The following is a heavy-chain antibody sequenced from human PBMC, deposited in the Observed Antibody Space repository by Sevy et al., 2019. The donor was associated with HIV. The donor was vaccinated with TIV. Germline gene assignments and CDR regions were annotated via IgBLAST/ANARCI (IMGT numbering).Heavy chain of an antibody. CDR2: IRYDGSNK. V-gene: IGHV3-30*02. D-gene: IGHD1-7*01. J-gene: IGHJ6*03. CDR1: GFTFSSYS. Sequence: GGSLRLSCAASGFTFSSYSMHWVRQAPGKGLEWVAFIRYDGSNKYYADSVKGRFTISRDNSKNTLYLQMNSLRAEDTAVYYCAKVPAGGTTLYYYYYMDVWGKGTTVTVSS. CDR3: AKVPAGGTTLYYYYYMDV.